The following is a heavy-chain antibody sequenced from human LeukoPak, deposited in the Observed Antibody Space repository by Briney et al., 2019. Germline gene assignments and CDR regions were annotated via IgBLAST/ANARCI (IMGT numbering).Heavy chain of an antibody. D-gene: IGHD6-13*01. CDR1: GGSFSGYY. CDR3: ARGPLYSSYFDY. CDR2: INHSGST. J-gene: IGHJ4*02. V-gene: IGHV4-34*01. Sequence: PSETLSLTCAVYGGSFSGYYWSWIRQPPGKGLEWIGEINHSGSTNYNPSLKSRVTISVDTSKNQFSLKLSSVTAADTAVYYCARGPLYSSYFDYWGQGTLVTVPS.